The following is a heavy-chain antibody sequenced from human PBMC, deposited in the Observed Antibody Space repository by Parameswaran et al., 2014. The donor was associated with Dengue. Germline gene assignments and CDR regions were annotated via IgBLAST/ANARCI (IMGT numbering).Heavy chain of an antibody. Sequence: AISSARWIRQPPGKGLEWIGYIYYSGSTNYNPSLKSRVTISVDTSKNQFSLKLSSVTAADTAVYYCAASSPTLYDFWSGYYVYYYYGMDVWGQGTTVTVSS. CDR2: IYYSGST. J-gene: IGHJ6*02. CDR3: AASSPTLYDFWSGYYVYYYYGMDV. D-gene: IGHD3-3*01. V-gene: IGHV4-59*12. CDR1: AISSA.